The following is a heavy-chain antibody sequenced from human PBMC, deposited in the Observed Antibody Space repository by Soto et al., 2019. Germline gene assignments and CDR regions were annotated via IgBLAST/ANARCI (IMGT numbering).Heavy chain of an antibody. D-gene: IGHD6-19*01. CDR3: ASGIAVAGTGVSQLNDY. CDR1: GFTFSSYW. CDR2: INSDGSST. Sequence: GGSLRLSCAASGFTFSSYWIHWVRQAPGKGLVWVSRINSDGSSTSYADSVKGRFTISRDNAKNTLYLQMNSLRAEDTAVYYCASGIAVAGTGVSQLNDYWGQGTLVTVSS. J-gene: IGHJ4*02. V-gene: IGHV3-74*01.